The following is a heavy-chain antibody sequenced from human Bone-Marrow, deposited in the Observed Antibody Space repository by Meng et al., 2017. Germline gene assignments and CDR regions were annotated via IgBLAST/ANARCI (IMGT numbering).Heavy chain of an antibody. V-gene: IGHV7-4-1*02. J-gene: IGHJ4*02. CDR1: GYTFTRYA. CDR2: IDPNTGNP. D-gene: IGHD5-24*01. Sequence: QVQLVQSGSELKQPGASVKVSCRPSGYTFTRYAINWVRQAPGQGPDWMGWIDPNTGNPTYDQGFTGRFVFSLDTSVSTAYLQINSLRADDTAVYYCARDSPLDGYSLLDYWGQGTLVTVSS. CDR3: ARDSPLDGYSLLDY.